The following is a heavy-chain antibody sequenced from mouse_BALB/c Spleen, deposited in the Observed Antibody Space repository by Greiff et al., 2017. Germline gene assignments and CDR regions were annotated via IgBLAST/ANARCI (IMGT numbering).Heavy chain of an antibody. V-gene: IGHV5-6*01. D-gene: IGHD2-4*01. CDR3: ARHRDYGGYYYAMDY. J-gene: IGHJ4*01. CDR1: GFTFSSYG. CDR2: ISSGGSYT. Sequence: EVHLVESGGDLVKPGGSLKLSCAASGFTFSSYGMSWVRQTPDKRLEWVATISSGGSYTYYPDSVKGRFTISRANAKNTLYLQMSSLKSEYTAMYYCARHRDYGGYYYAMDYWGQGTSVTVSS.